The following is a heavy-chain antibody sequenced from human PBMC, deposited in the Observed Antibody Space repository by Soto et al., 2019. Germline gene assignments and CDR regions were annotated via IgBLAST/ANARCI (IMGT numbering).Heavy chain of an antibody. J-gene: IGHJ4*02. V-gene: IGHV3-15*01. CDR3: TTAAGPTADS. Sequence: QLVESGGGLVEPGGSLRLSCVDSGSTFSKAWMSWVRQAPGKGLEWIGRIKSKTEGGTTQYAAAVKDSFTISRDDSKRTLFLQMTSLESGDTAIYYCTTAAGPTADSWGQGTLVAVS. D-gene: IGHD1-26*01. CDR1: GSTFSKAW. CDR2: IKSKTEGGTT.